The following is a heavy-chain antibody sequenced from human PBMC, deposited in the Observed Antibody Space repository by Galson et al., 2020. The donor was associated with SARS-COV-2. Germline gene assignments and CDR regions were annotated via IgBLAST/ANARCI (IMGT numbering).Heavy chain of an antibody. CDR3: ARGDVVEPSSYYYYYYGVDV. D-gene: IGHD2-15*01. CDR1: GFTFNDYA. Sequence: GESLKISCAASGFTFNDYAMHWVRQAPGKGLKWVAVISYDGTNKHYADAVRGRFTISRDDSKYTLSLEMNSLRPEDTAVYYCARGDVVEPSSYYYYYYGVDVWGQGTTVAVSS. V-gene: IGHV3-30*04. J-gene: IGHJ6*02. CDR2: ISYDGTNK.